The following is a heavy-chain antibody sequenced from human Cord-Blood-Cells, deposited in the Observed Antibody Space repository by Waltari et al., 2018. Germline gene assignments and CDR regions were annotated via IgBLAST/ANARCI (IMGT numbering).Heavy chain of an antibody. V-gene: IGHV3-21*01. Sequence: EVQLVESGGGLVKPGGSLRLSCAASGFPFSSYSMNWVRQAPGKGLEWVSSISSSSSYIYYADSVKGRFTISRDNAKNSLYLQMNSLRAEDMAVYYCARTSGWYAFDIWGQGTMVTVSS. D-gene: IGHD6-19*01. CDR3: ARTSGWYAFDI. CDR2: ISSSSSYI. CDR1: GFPFSSYS. J-gene: IGHJ3*02.